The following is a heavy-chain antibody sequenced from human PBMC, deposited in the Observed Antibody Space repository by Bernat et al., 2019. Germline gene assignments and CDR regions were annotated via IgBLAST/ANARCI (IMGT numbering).Heavy chain of an antibody. CDR2: INPSGGST. J-gene: IGHJ4*01. D-gene: IGHD3-3*01. V-gene: IGHV1-46*01. CDR3: AGSSITIFGVVMEAGVFDY. Sequence: QVQLVQSGAEVKKPGASVKVSCKASGYTFTSYYMHWVRQAPGQGLEWMGIINPSGGSTSYAQKFQGRVTMTRDTSTSTVYMELSSLRSEDTAVYYCAGSSITIFGVVMEAGVFDYWGQGTLVTVSS. CDR1: GYTFTSYY.